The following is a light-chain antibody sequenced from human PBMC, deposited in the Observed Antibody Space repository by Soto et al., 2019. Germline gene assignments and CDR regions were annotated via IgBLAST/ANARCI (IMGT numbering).Light chain of an antibody. J-gene: IGKJ1*01. CDR3: QQYHDWPGT. Sequence: EIVLTQSPGTLSVSPGERATLSCRASQSVSSKLAWYQQKPGQAPRLLFYGASTGATGIPARFSGSGSETEFTLSIXSLQSEDFAXYYCQQYHDWPGTFGQGTKVEIK. CDR2: GAS. V-gene: IGKV3-15*01. CDR1: QSVSSK.